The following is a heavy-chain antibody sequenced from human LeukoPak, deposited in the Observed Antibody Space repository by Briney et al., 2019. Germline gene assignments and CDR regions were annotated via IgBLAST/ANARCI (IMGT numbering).Heavy chain of an antibody. CDR1: GFTFSSYA. V-gene: IGHV3-23*01. J-gene: IGHJ4*02. CDR2: ISGSGGST. D-gene: IGHD1-26*01. Sequence: GGSLRLSCAASGFTFSSYAMSWVRQAPGKGLEWVSAISGSGGSTYYADSVKGRVTISRDNSQNTLYLQMNSMRAEDTAVYYCAKDQTRSYPDYWGQGTLVTVSS. CDR3: AKDQTRSYPDY.